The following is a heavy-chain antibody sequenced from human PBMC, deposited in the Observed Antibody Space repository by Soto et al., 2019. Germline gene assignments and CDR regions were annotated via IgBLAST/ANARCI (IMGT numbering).Heavy chain of an antibody. CDR1: GYSFTSYW. D-gene: IGHD2-2*01. CDR3: ARQDIVVVPAAMRENYYYYYYMDV. V-gene: IGHV5-51*01. CDR2: IYPGDSDT. J-gene: IGHJ6*03. Sequence: PGESLKISCKGSGYSFTSYWIGWVRQMPGKGLEWMGIIYPGDSDTRYSPSFQGQVTISADKSISTAYLQWSSLKASDTAMYYCARQDIVVVPAAMRENYYYYYYMDVWGKGTTVTVSS.